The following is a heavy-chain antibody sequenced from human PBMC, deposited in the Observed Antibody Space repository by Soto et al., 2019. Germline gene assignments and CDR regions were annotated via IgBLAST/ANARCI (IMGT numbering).Heavy chain of an antibody. D-gene: IGHD6-13*01. Sequence: QVQLVQSGAEVKKPGSSVKVSCKASGGTFSSYAIRWVRQAPGQGLEWMGGIIPIFGTANYAQKFQGRVTITADESTSTAYMEVSSLRSEDTAVYYCARSRKPKMDYYHHYGIGVWGQGTTVTVSS. V-gene: IGHV1-69*12. CDR3: ARSRKPKMDYYHHYGIGV. CDR1: GGTFSSYA. CDR2: IIPIFGTA. J-gene: IGHJ6*02.